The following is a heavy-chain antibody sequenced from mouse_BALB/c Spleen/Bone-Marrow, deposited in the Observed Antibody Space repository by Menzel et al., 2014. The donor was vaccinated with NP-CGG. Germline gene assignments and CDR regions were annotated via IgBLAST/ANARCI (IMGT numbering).Heavy chain of an antibody. J-gene: IGHJ4*01. CDR1: DYSFTNYW. CDR2: IDPSDNET. Sequence: QVQLQQSGPQLVRPGASVKISCKASDYSFTNYWMHRVKQRPGQGLEWIGMIDPSDNETNLNQKFKDKATLTVDKSSSTAYMQLISPTSEDSAVYYCARWRFYILDYWGQGTSVTVSS. V-gene: IGHV1S126*01. CDR3: ARWRFYILDY. D-gene: IGHD1-3*01.